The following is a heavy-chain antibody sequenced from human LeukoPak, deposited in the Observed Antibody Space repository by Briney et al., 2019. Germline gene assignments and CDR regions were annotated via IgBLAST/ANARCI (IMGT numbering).Heavy chain of an antibody. CDR1: GFTFSSYG. J-gene: IGHJ4*02. D-gene: IGHD6-19*01. CDR2: ISYDGSNK. V-gene: IGHV3-30*18. Sequence: PGRSLRLSCAASGFTFSSYGMHWVRQAPGKGLEWGAVISYDGSNKYYADSVKGRFTISRDNSKNTLYLQMNSLRAEDTAVYYCAKDLGYSSGWSFDYWGQGTLVTVSS. CDR3: AKDLGYSSGWSFDY.